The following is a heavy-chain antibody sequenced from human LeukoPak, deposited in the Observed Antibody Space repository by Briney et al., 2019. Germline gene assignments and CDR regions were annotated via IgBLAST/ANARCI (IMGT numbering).Heavy chain of an antibody. CDR2: ISWNGGST. Sequence: PGGSLRLSCAASGFKFNDYGMSWVRQAPGKGLEWVSGISWNGGSTGYADSVKGRFTISRDNAKNSLYLQMNSLRAEDTAVYYCAKDGPQEATGTRFDYWGQGTLVTVSS. CDR1: GFKFNDYG. D-gene: IGHD1-7*01. CDR3: AKDGPQEATGTRFDY. J-gene: IGHJ4*02. V-gene: IGHV3-20*04.